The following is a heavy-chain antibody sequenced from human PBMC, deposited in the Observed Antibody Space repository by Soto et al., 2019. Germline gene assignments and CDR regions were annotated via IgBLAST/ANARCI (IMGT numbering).Heavy chain of an antibody. D-gene: IGHD2-21*02. CDR3: ARAQGGDCKNGLDV. Sequence: GSGPTLVNPTQTLTLTCTFSGFSLSTRGMCVSWIRQPPGKALEWLARNDWDDEKYYSTSLKTRLAVSKDTSKNQVVLTMTNMDPGDTATYYCARAQGGDCKNGLDVWGQGTTVTVSS. J-gene: IGHJ6*02. CDR1: GFSLSTRGMC. V-gene: IGHV2-70*11. CDR2: NDWDDEK.